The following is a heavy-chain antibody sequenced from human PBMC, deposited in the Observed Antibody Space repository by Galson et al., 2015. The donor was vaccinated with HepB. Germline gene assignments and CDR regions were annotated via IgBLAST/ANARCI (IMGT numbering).Heavy chain of an antibody. V-gene: IGHV3-21*01. CDR3: ARADIVILPATSRGGLGV. CDR2: ISSSSTSI. Sequence: SLRLSCAASGFIFSRYIMNWVRQAPGKGLEWVSSISSSSTSIYYSDSVKGRFTISRDDAKNSLYLQMNSLRAEDTALYYCARADIVILPATSRGGLGVWGQGTTVTVSS. J-gene: IGHJ6*02. D-gene: IGHD2-2*01. CDR1: GFIFSRYI.